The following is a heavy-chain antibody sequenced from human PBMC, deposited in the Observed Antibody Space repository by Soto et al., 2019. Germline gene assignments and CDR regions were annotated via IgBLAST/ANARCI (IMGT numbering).Heavy chain of an antibody. J-gene: IGHJ4*02. D-gene: IGHD3-10*01. V-gene: IGHV3-23*01. CDR1: GFTFSSYA. CDR3: AKGGGFGTGAYYNVAY. CDR2: ISGSGGST. Sequence: EVQLLESGGGLVQPGGSLRLSCAASGFTFSSYAMSWVRQAPGKGLEWVSAISGSGGSTYYADSVKGRFTISRDNSNNRVYLQRNSLRAEDTALYYCAKGGGFGTGAYYNVAYWGQGTLVTVSS.